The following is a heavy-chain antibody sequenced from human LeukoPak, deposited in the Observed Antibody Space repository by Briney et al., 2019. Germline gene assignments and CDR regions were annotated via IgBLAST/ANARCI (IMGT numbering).Heavy chain of an antibody. CDR3: NGYSSSWYGY. D-gene: IGHD6-13*01. V-gene: IGHV3-66*01. CDR2: IYSGGST. Sequence: GGSLRLSCAASGFTVSGKYMSWVRQAPGKGLEWVSLIYSGGSTYYADSVKGRFTISRDNSKNTLYLQMNSLRAEDTAVYYCNGYSSSWYGYWGQGTLVTVSS. J-gene: IGHJ4*02. CDR1: GFTVSGKY.